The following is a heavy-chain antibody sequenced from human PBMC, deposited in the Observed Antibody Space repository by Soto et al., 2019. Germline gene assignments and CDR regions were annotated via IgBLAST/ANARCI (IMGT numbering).Heavy chain of an antibody. CDR1: GYTFTSYG. V-gene: IGHV1-18*01. J-gene: IGHJ3*02. CDR3: ARDRQMLELRAYDAFDI. D-gene: IGHD1-7*01. Sequence: ASVKVSCKASGYTFTSYGISWVRQAPGQGLEWMGWINVYNDNTNYAQKLQGRVTMTTDTSTSTAYMELRSLRSDDTAVYYRARDRQMLELRAYDAFDIWGQGTVVTVSS. CDR2: INVYNDNT.